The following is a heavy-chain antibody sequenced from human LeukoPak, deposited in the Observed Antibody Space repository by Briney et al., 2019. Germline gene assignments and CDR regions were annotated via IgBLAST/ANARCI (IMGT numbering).Heavy chain of an antibody. J-gene: IGHJ6*02. V-gene: IGHV4-34*01. CDR3: ARGPTVTTFSYYYYYGMDV. Sequence: SETLSLTCAVYGGSFSGYYWSWIRQPPGKGLEWIGEINHSGSTNYNPSLKSRVTISVDRSKNQFSLKLSSVTAADTAVYYCARGPTVTTFSYYYYYGMDVWGQGTTVTVSS. CDR1: GGSFSGYY. CDR2: INHSGST. D-gene: IGHD4-17*01.